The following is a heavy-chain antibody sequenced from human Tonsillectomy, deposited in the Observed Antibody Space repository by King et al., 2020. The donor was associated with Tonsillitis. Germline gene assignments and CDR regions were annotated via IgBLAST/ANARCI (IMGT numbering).Heavy chain of an antibody. CDR3: WSVSFSTDYAGMDV. J-gene: IGHJ6*02. D-gene: IGHD3-16*01. CDR1: GFTFSSYA. Sequence: VQLVESGGGVVQPGASLRLSCAASGFTFSSYAMHWVRQAPGKGLEWVAVISYDGNTQYYADSVKGRFTISRDNSQRSLHLQMNSLGPEDTAVYYCWSVSFSTDYAGMDVWGQGTTVTVSS. CDR2: ISYDGNTQ. V-gene: IGHV3-30-3*01.